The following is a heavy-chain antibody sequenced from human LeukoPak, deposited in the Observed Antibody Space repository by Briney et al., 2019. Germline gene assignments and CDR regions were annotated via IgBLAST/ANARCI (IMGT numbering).Heavy chain of an antibody. CDR1: GYTFTSYG. J-gene: IGHJ5*02. CDR2: MNPNSGNT. CDR3: ARNGDYNWFDP. Sequence: ASVKVSCKASGYTFTSYGISWVRQAPGQGLEWMGWMNPNSGNTGYAQKFQGRVTMTRNTSISTAYMELSSLRSEDTAVYYCARNGDYNWFDPWGQGTLVTVSS. V-gene: IGHV1-8*02. D-gene: IGHD4-17*01.